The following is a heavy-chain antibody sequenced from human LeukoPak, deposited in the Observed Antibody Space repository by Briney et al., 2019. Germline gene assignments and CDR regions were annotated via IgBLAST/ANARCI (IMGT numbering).Heavy chain of an antibody. D-gene: IGHD3/OR15-3a*01. CDR1: GFPFIGYW. V-gene: IGHV3-74*01. Sequence: GALSLSCAASGFPFIGYWMRWVRAGPGKGLEWVSRINEDASIMTSADSVKGRFIISRDNTKNSLYLQMNSLRAEDTAVYYCVSDLILVWTAGDDFDFWGQGTLVTVSS. CDR2: INEDASIM. CDR3: VSDLILVWTAGDDFDF. J-gene: IGHJ4*02.